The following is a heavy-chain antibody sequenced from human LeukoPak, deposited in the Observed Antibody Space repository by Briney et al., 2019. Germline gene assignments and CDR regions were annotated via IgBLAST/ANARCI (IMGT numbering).Heavy chain of an antibody. V-gene: IGHV3-23*01. CDR1: GFTFSSYA. CDR3: AKVDHSSSWSTELYYFDY. D-gene: IGHD6-13*01. CDR2: ISGSGGST. Sequence: GGSLRLSCAASGFTFSSYAMSWVRQAPGKGLEWASAISGSGGSTYYADSVKGRFTISRDNSKNTLYLQMNSLRAEDTAVYYCAKVDHSSSWSTELYYFDYWGQGTLVTVSS. J-gene: IGHJ4*02.